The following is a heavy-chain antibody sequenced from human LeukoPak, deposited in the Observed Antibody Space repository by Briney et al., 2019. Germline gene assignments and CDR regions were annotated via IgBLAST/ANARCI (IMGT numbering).Heavy chain of an antibody. V-gene: IGHV3-74*01. D-gene: IGHD2-15*01. CDR2: INSDGSST. Sequence: GGSLRLSCAASGFTFSSYWMHWVRQAPGKGLVWVSRINSDGSSTSYADSVKGRFTISRDNAKNTLYLQMNSLRAEDTAVYYCAKAGCSGGSCYFYFDYWGQGTLVTVSS. CDR3: AKAGCSGGSCYFYFDY. CDR1: GFTFSSYW. J-gene: IGHJ4*02.